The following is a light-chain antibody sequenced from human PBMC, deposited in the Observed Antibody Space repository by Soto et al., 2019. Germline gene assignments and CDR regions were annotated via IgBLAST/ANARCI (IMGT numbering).Light chain of an antibody. J-gene: IGKJ1*01. CDR3: HKYNNWPSWT. CDR2: HVS. V-gene: IGKV3-15*01. CDR1: QGVGRN. Sequence: EIVLTQSPATLSVSLGDSATLSCRASQGVGRNLVWYHQKFGQSPRLLIYHVSTRATGVPDRCSGSRSETEFTPTTISLQPEEFAISYCHKYNNWPSWTFGQGTKVDIK.